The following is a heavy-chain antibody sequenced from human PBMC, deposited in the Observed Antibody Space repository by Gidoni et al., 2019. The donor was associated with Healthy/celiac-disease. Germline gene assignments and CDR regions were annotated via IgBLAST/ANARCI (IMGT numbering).Heavy chain of an antibody. CDR3: ARDTYDSSGYRVVVFDY. D-gene: IGHD3-22*01. Sequence: QVQLVESGGCLVKPGGSLRLSCAASGFPFSAYYRSWIRQAPGKGRGWVAYIRSSSSYTNYADSVKGRSTISRDNAKNSLYLQMNSLRAEDTAVYYCARDTYDSSGYRVVVFDYWGQGTLVTVSS. CDR2: IRSSSSYT. V-gene: IGHV3-11*06. CDR1: GFPFSAYY. J-gene: IGHJ4*02.